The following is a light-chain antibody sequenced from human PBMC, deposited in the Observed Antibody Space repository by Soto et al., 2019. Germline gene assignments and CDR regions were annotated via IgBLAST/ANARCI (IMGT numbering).Light chain of an antibody. Sequence: QSVLTQPPSASGTPGQRVTISCSGGSSNIGSNPVNWYQQLPGTAPTLLIYGNDQRPSGVPDRFSGSKSGTSASLAISGLQSEDEADYYCAAWDDSLNGFGVFGGGTKVTVL. J-gene: IGLJ3*02. V-gene: IGLV1-44*01. CDR2: GND. CDR1: SSNIGSNP. CDR3: AAWDDSLNGFGV.